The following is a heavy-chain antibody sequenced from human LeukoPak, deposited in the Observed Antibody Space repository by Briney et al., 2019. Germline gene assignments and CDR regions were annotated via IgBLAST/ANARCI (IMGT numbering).Heavy chain of an antibody. CDR1: GFTFSSYS. J-gene: IGHJ4*02. CDR2: ISSSSSYI. CDR3: ARDPLGYYDSSYYFDY. Sequence: GGSLRLSCAASGFTFSSYSMNWVRQAPGKGLEWVSSISSSSSYIYYADSVKGRFTISRDNAKNSLYLQMNSLRAEDTAVYYCARDPLGYYDSSYYFDYWGQGTLVTVSS. D-gene: IGHD3-22*01. V-gene: IGHV3-21*04.